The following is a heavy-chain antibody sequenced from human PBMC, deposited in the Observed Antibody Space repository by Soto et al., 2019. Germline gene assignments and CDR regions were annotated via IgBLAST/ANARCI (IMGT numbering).Heavy chain of an antibody. D-gene: IGHD2-15*01. V-gene: IGHV3-15*01. Sequence: PGGSLRLSCAASGFTFSSYAMSWVRQAPGKGLDWVGRIKSKSDGGTTEYAAPVRGRFTISRDDSKNTLYLQMNSLKTEDTAVYYCTTDLWRIAVVVGSTGYFNPWGQGTPVTVYS. CDR2: IKSKSDGGTT. CDR1: GFTFSSYA. CDR3: TTDLWRIAVVVGSTGYFNP. J-gene: IGHJ5*02.